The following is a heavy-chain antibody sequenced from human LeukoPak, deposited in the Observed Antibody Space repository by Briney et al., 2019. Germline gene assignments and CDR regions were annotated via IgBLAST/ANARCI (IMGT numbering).Heavy chain of an antibody. CDR3: ARGSSSWYRPFDF. V-gene: IGHV3-74*01. D-gene: IGHD6-13*01. CDR1: GFIFTDYW. J-gene: IGHJ4*02. CDR2: ISGDGRGT. Sequence: GGSLRLSCAASGFIFTDYWMHWVRQGPGKELVWVARISGDGRGTTYADSVKGRFTISRDNAKSTAFLQMKSLRAEDTGVYYCARGSSSWYRPFDFWGQGTLVTVSS.